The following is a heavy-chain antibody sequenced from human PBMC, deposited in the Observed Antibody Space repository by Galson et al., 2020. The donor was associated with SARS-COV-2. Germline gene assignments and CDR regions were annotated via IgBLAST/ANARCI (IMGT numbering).Heavy chain of an antibody. J-gene: IGHJ4*02. CDR2: CDSDDGST. V-gene: IGHV1-24*01. D-gene: IGHD1-7*01. Sequence: APVQVSCKAPGYILYALCIHWVRQAPGNGLEWMGGCDSDDGSTVFAQQFQGRVTMTEDTTTDTAYMELTTLTSEDTAEYYCAVDTETTFFDYFDSWGQGTLVTVSS. CDR3: AVDTETTFFDYFDS. CDR1: GYILYALC.